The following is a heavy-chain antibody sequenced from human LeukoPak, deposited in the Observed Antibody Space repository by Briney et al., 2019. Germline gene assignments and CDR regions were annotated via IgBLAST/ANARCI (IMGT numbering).Heavy chain of an antibody. CDR1: GFTFSSYP. D-gene: IGHD1-26*01. CDR3: ARQLVEGGLDY. V-gene: IGHV3-30*04. Sequence: PGGSLRLSCATSGFTFSSYPMHWVRQAPGKGLEWVAVISHDGKHMYYADSVKGRFTISRDGSKNTLYLQMNSLRAEDTALYYCARQLVEGGLDYWGRGTLVTVSS. J-gene: IGHJ4*02. CDR2: ISHDGKHM.